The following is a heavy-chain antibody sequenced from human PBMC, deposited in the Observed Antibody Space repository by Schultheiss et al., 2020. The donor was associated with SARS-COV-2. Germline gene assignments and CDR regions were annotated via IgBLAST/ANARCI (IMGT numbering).Heavy chain of an antibody. D-gene: IGHD3-10*01. J-gene: IGHJ5*02. CDR3: ARVNHRGGNWFDP. CDR2: ISYDGSNK. V-gene: IGHV3-30*12. CDR1: GFTFSSYG. Sequence: GGSLRLSCAASGFTFSSYGMHWVRQAPGKGLEWVAVISYDGSNKYYADSVKGRFTISRDNSKNTLYLQMDSLRAEDTALYYCARVNHRGGNWFDPWGQGTLVTVSS.